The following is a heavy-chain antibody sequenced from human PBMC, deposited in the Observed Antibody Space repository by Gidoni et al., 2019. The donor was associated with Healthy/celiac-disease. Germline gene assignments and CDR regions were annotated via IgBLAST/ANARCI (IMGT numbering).Heavy chain of an antibody. CDR2: IIPIFGTA. V-gene: IGHV1-69*01. CDR1: GGTFISYA. CDR3: AREGYYDSSGYYRLGDFQH. D-gene: IGHD3-22*01. Sequence: QVQLVQSGAEVKKPGSSVKVSCKASGGTFISYAISWVRQAPGQGLEWMGGIIPIFGTANYAQKFQGRVTITADESTSTAYMELSSLRSEDTAVYYCAREGYYDSSGYYRLGDFQHWGQGTLVTVSS. J-gene: IGHJ1*01.